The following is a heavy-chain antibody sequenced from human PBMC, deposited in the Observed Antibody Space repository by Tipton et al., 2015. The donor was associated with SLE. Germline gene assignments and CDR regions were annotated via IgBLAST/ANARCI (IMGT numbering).Heavy chain of an antibody. CDR3: ARGGSGWAFDI. V-gene: IGHV3-7*04. D-gene: IGHD3-10*01. CDR1: GFTFSNYG. CDR2: IKQDGSEK. J-gene: IGHJ3*02. Sequence: SLRLSCAASGFTFSNYGMHWVRQAPGKGLGWVANIKQDGSEKYYVDSVKGRFTISRDNAENSLDLQMNSLRAEDTAMYYCARGGSGWAFDIWGQGTMVTVSS.